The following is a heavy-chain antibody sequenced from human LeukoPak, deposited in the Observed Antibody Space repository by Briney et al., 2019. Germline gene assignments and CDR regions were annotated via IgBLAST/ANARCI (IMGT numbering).Heavy chain of an antibody. J-gene: IGHJ6*03. V-gene: IGHV5-51*01. CDR3: ARQGCSTSSCYGNYHYYMDV. CDR2: IYPGDSDT. D-gene: IGHD2-2*01. Sequence: GESLKISCEGSGFRFTTYWIGWVRQMPGKGLEWMGIIYPGDSDTRYSPSFQGQVTISADKSISTAYLQWSGLKASDTGMYYCARQGCSTSSCYGNYHYYMDVWGKGTTVTVSS. CDR1: GFRFTTYW.